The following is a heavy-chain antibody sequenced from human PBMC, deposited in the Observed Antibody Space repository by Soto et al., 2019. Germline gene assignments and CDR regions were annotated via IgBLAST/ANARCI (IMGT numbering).Heavy chain of an antibody. V-gene: IGHV1-69*01. CDR3: AREERDGGSYYFAFDI. CDR2: IIPIFGTA. D-gene: IGHD1-26*01. CDR1: GGTFSSYA. Sequence: QVQLVQSGAEVKKPGSSVKVSCKASGGTFSSYATSWVRQAPGQGLEWMGGIIPIFGTANYAQKFQGRVTITADESTSTAYMELSSLRSEDTAVYYCAREERDGGSYYFAFDIWGQGTMVTVSS. J-gene: IGHJ3*02.